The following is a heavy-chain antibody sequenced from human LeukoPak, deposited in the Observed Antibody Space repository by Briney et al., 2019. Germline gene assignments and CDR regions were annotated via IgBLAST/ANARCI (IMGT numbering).Heavy chain of an antibody. D-gene: IGHD3-3*01. Sequence: SETLSLTCTVSGGSFSSYYWSWIRQPPGKGLEWIGYIYYSGSTNYNPSLKSRVTISVDTSKNQFSLKLSSVTAADTAVYYCARGDPFSYYDFWSGYYPPINWFDPWGQGTLVTVSS. CDR2: IYYSGST. CDR3: ARGDPFSYYDFWSGYYPPINWFDP. CDR1: GGSFSSYY. V-gene: IGHV4-59*01. J-gene: IGHJ5*02.